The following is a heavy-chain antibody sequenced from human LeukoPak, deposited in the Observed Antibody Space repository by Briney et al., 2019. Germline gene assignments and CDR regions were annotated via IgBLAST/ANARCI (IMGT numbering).Heavy chain of an antibody. V-gene: IGHV3-48*04. CDR1: GFTFSSYS. D-gene: IGHD3-22*01. CDR2: ISSSSSTI. J-gene: IGHJ4*02. Sequence: GGSLRLSCAASGFTFSSYSMNWVRQAPGKGLEWVSYISSSSSTIYYADSVKGRFTISRDNAKNSLYLQMNSLRAEDTAVYYCARDPSPTYYYDSSGYLRSLDYWGQGTLVTVSS. CDR3: ARDPSPTYYYDSSGYLRSLDY.